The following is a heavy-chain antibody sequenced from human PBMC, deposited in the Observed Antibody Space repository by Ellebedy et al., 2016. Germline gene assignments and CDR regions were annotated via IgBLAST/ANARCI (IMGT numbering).Heavy chain of an antibody. CDR1: GYTFTSYY. D-gene: IGHD2-8*01. Sequence: ASVKVSCKASGYTFTSYYMHWVRQAPGQGLEWMGIINPSGGNTNYAQKLQGRVTITADKSTSTAYMELSSLRSEDTAVYYCARLPVYAILEVVDYYYGMDVWGQGTTVTVSS. J-gene: IGHJ6*02. CDR3: ARLPVYAILEVVDYYYGMDV. V-gene: IGHV1-46*01. CDR2: INPSGGNT.